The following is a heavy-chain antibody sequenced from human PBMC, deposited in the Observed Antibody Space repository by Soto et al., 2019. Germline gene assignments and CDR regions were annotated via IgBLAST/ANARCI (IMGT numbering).Heavy chain of an antibody. J-gene: IGHJ4*02. CDR1: GGSISSGGYY. CDR2: IYYSGST. D-gene: IGHD2-2*01. CDR3: ARGPYCSSTSCYEVFDY. Sequence: SETLSLTCTVSGGSISSGGYYWSWIRQHPGKGLEWIGYIYYSGSTNYNPSLKSRVTISVDTSKNQFSLKLSSVTAADTAVYYCARGPYCSSTSCYEVFDYWGQGTLVTVSS. V-gene: IGHV4-31*02.